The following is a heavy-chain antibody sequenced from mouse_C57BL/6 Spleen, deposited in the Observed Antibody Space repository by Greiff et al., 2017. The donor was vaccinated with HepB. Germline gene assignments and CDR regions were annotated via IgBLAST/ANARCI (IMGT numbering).Heavy chain of an antibody. Sequence: EVHLVESGGGLVQPGGSMKLSCVASGFTFSNYWMNWVRQSPEKGLEWVAQIRLKSDNYATHYAESVKGRFTISRDDSKSSVYLQMNNLRAEDTGIYYCTDYYSYAMDYWGQGTSVTVSS. CDR3: TDYYSYAMDY. CDR2: IRLKSDNYAT. D-gene: IGHD2-12*01. CDR1: GFTFSNYW. J-gene: IGHJ4*01. V-gene: IGHV6-3*01.